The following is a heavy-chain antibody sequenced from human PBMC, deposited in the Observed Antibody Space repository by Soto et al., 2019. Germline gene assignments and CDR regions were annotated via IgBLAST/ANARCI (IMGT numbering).Heavy chain of an antibody. CDR3: ASVIISGWYEDY. V-gene: IGHV1-18*01. Sequence: GASVKVSCKASGYTFTSYGISWVRQAPGQGLERMGWISAYNGNTNYAQKLQGRVTMTTDTSTSTAYMELRSLRFDDTAVYYCASVIISGWYEDYWGQGTLVTVSS. CDR2: ISAYNGNT. D-gene: IGHD6-19*01. J-gene: IGHJ4*02. CDR1: GYTFTSYG.